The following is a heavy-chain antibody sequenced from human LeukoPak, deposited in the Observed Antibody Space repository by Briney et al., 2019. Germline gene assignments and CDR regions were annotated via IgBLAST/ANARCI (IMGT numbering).Heavy chain of an antibody. CDR1: GFTFSSYE. V-gene: IGHV3-48*03. Sequence: GGSLRLSCAASGFTFSSYEMNWVRQAPGKGLEWVSYISSSGSTIYYADSVKGRFTIFRDNAKNSLYLQMNSLRAEDTAVYYCASFSNYYGMDVWGKGTTVTVSS. J-gene: IGHJ6*04. CDR3: ASFSNYYGMDV. CDR2: ISSSGSTI.